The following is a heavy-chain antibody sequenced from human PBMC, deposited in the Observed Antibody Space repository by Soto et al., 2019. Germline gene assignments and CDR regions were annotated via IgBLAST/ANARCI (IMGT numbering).Heavy chain of an antibody. Sequence: SETLSLTCTVAGGSISSYYWRWIRQPPGKGLEWIGFIYYSGSTNYNPSLKSRVTISVDTSKNEFSLKLSSVTAADTAVYYCARHSGGYDRRYFDYWGQGTLVTVSS. CDR3: ARHSGGYDRRYFDY. J-gene: IGHJ4*02. CDR2: IYYSGST. V-gene: IGHV4-59*08. CDR1: GGSISSYY. D-gene: IGHD5-12*01.